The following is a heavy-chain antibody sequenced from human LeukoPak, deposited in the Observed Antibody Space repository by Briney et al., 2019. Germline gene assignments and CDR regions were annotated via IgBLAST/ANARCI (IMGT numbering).Heavy chain of an antibody. D-gene: IGHD3-9*01. CDR3: ARGYDILSYHSYYYGMDV. CDR2: INHSGNT. V-gene: IGHV4-34*01. Sequence: SETLSLTCAVYGGSFSDYYWRWLRPPPGKGLEWIGEINHSGNTNYNPSLKSRVTISVDTSKNQFSLKLSSVTAADTAVYYCARGYDILSYHSYYYGMDVWGQGTTVTVSS. J-gene: IGHJ6*02. CDR1: GGSFSDYY.